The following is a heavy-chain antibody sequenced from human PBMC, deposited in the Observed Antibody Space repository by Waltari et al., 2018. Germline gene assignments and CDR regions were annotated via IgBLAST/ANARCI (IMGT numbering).Heavy chain of an antibody. CDR3: ARDRRQLLGGFDY. J-gene: IGHJ4*02. V-gene: IGHV3-30-3*01. Sequence: QVQLVESGGGVVQPGRSLRLSCAASGFTFSSYAMHWVRQAPGKGLEWVAVISYDGSNKYYAASVKGRFTISRDNSKNTLYLQMNSLRAEDTAVYYCARDRRQLLGGFDYWGQGTLVTVSS. D-gene: IGHD2-2*01. CDR2: ISYDGSNK. CDR1: GFTFSSYA.